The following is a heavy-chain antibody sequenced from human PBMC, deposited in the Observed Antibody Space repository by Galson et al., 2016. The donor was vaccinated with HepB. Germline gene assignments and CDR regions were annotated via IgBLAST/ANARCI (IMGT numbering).Heavy chain of an antibody. CDR3: AKVLEHGRGDF. Sequence: SLRLSCAASGFTFSIYAMSWVRQAPGKGLEWLSVISGSGGGTKYADSVKGRFTISRDNSKNTLYLQMNSLRAEDAAIYYCAKVLEHGRGDFWGQGTLVTVSS. D-gene: IGHD3-3*01. J-gene: IGHJ4*02. CDR1: GFTFSIYA. CDR2: ISGSGGGT. V-gene: IGHV3-23*01.